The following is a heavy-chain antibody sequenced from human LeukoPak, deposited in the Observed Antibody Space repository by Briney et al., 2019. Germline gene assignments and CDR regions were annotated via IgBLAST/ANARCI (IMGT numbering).Heavy chain of an antibody. V-gene: IGHV1-69-2*01. CDR1: GYTFTDYY. J-gene: IGHJ5*02. CDR3: ATVPYCGGDCLST. D-gene: IGHD2-21*02. CDR2: VDPEDGET. Sequence: ATVKISCKASGYTFTDYYMHWVQQAPGKGLEWMGRVDPEDGETIYAEKFQGRVTITADTSTDTAYMELSSLRSEDTAMYYCATVPYCGGDCLSTWGQGTLVTVSS.